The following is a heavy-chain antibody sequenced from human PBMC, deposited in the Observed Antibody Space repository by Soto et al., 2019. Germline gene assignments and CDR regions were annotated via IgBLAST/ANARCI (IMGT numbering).Heavy chain of an antibody. D-gene: IGHD2-15*01. Sequence: QLQLQESGPGLVKPSETLSLTCTVSGGSISSNSYYWGWIRQPPGKGLEWIGSIYYSGSTYYNPSLKSRVTISVDTSKNQFSLKLSSVTAADTAVYYCARQRGYCSGGSGPCDYWGQGTLVTVSS. V-gene: IGHV4-39*01. CDR2: IYYSGST. CDR1: GGSISSNSYY. J-gene: IGHJ4*02. CDR3: ARQRGYCSGGSGPCDY.